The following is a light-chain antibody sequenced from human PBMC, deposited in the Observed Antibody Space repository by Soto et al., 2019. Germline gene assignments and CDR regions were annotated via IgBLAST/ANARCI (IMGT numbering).Light chain of an antibody. CDR3: QQSYSTPYT. J-gene: IGKJ2*01. CDR1: QSIGNF. CDR2: ATS. V-gene: IGKV1-39*01. Sequence: DMEMTQSPSSLSASVGDRVTITCRARQSIGNFLHWYQQQPGKAPRLLIYATSSVQSGVPSRFSGSGSGTDFTLTISSLQPEDFATYYCQQSYSTPYTFGQWTKLEI.